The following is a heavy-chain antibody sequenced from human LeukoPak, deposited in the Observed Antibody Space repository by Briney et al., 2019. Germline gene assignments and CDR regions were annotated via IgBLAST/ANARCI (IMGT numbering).Heavy chain of an antibody. J-gene: IGHJ5*02. Sequence: SVRVSCKASGGTFSSYAISWVRQAPGQGLEWMGRIIPILGIANYAQKFQGRVTITADKSTSTAYMELSSLRSEDTAVYYCARTGDYYDSGSYTTYNWFDPWGQGTLVTVSS. D-gene: IGHD3-10*01. CDR2: IIPILGIA. CDR1: GGTFSSYA. V-gene: IGHV1-69*04. CDR3: ARTGDYYDSGSYTTYNWFDP.